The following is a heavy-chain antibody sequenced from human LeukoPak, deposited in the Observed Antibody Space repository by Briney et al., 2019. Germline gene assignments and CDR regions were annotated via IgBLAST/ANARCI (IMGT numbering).Heavy chain of an antibody. V-gene: IGHV4-31*03. D-gene: IGHD4-11*01. J-gene: IGHJ4*02. CDR3: ARVTATYNFDS. CDR1: GGSISSGGYY. Sequence: PSQTLSLTCTVSGGSISSGGYYWSWIRQHPGEGLEWIANIYYTGSTYYNPSLKSRVTISVDTSKNQFSLKLSSVTAADTAVYHCARVTATYNFDSWGRGTLVTVSS. CDR2: IYYTGST.